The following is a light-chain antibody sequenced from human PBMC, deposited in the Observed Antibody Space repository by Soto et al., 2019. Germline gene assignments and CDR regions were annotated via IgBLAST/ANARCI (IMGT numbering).Light chain of an antibody. CDR2: GAS. CDR1: QSVTSNY. CDR3: QQYGSSAQIT. V-gene: IGKV3-20*01. Sequence: EIVLTQSPGTLSLSPGDRATLSCRASQSVTSNYLAWYQHKPGQSTSLLIYGASSRTTGIPDRFSGSGSRTVFTLTSSRLEPEDFAVYCCQQYGSSAQITFGQGTRLEIE. J-gene: IGKJ5*01.